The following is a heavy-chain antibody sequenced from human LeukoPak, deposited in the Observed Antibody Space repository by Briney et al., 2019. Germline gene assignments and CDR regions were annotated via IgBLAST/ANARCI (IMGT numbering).Heavy chain of an antibody. CDR2: ISGSGTVT. CDR3: AKTSVGEGRIIGSGYFDN. J-gene: IGHJ4*02. Sequence: GGSLRLSCAASGFTFSNHAMNWVRQAPGKGLEWVSIISGSGTVTYYADSVRGRFTISRDNSENTLYLQMNSLRAEDTAVYYCAKTSVGEGRIIGSGYFDNWGQGTLVTVSS. D-gene: IGHD2-15*01. V-gene: IGHV3-23*01. CDR1: GFTFSNHA.